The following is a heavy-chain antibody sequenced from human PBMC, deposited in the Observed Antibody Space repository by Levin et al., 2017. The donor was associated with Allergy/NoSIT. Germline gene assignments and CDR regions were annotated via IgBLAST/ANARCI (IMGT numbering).Heavy chain of an antibody. CDR3: ARGGYDYGDYGGKDNWFDP. CDR2: ISSSSSYI. Sequence: PGGSLRLSCAASGFTFSSYSMNWVRQAPGKGLEWVSSISSSSSYIYYADSVKGRFTISRDNAKNSLYLQMNSLRAEDTAVYYCARGGYDYGDYGGKDNWFDPWGQGTLVTVSS. V-gene: IGHV3-21*01. J-gene: IGHJ5*02. D-gene: IGHD4-17*01. CDR1: GFTFSSYS.